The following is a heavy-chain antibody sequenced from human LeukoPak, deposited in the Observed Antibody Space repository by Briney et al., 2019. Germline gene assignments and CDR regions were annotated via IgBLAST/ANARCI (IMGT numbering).Heavy chain of an antibody. Sequence: GGSLRLSCAASGFTFSSYNMNWVRQAPGKGLEWVSSITSSSTYIYYGDSGKGQFTISRDNARNLLYLQMNSLRVEDTAVYYCARDPYSGNYGDYYYYYMDVWGKGTRSPSP. CDR1: GFTFSSYN. D-gene: IGHD1-26*01. CDR3: ARDPYSGNYGDYYYYYMDV. CDR2: ITSSSTYI. J-gene: IGHJ6*03. V-gene: IGHV3-21*01.